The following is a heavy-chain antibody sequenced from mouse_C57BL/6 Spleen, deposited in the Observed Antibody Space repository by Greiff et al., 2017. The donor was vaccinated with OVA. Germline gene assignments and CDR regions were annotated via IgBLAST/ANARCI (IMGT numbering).Heavy chain of an antibody. Sequence: QVQLQQSGAELVRPGASVTLSCKASGYTFTDYEMHWVKQTPVHGLEWIGAIDPETGGTAYNQKFKGKAILTADKSSSTAYMELRSLTSEDSAVYYCTRDWDEGYFDVWGTGTTVTVSS. CDR1: GYTFTDYE. V-gene: IGHV1-15*01. CDR2: IDPETGGT. D-gene: IGHD4-1*01. J-gene: IGHJ1*03. CDR3: TRDWDEGYFDV.